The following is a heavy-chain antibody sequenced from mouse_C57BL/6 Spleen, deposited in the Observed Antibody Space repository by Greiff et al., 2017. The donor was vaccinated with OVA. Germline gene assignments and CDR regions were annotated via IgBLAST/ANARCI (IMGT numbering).Heavy chain of an antibody. J-gene: IGHJ1*03. D-gene: IGHD1-1*01. V-gene: IGHV1-4*01. CDR3: ARSDYYGSSYWYFDV. Sequence: VQLQQSGAELARPGASVKMSCKASGYTFTSYTMHWVKQRPGQGLEWIGYLNPSSGYTKYNQKFKDKATLTADKSSSTAYMQLSSLTSEDSAVYYCARSDYYGSSYWYFDVWGTGTTVTVSS. CDR2: LNPSSGYT. CDR1: GYTFTSYT.